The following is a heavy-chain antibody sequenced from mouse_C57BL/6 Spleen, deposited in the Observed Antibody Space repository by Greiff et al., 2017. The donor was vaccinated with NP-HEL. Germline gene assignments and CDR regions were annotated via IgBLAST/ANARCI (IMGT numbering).Heavy chain of an antibody. J-gene: IGHJ4*01. D-gene: IGHD1-1*01. CDR3: AKSTYYGSSPYYYAMDY. CDR2: ISSGSSTI. V-gene: IGHV5-17*01. CDR1: GFTFSDYG. Sequence: VQLKESGGGLVKPGGSLKLSCAASGFTFSDYGMHWVRQAPEKGLEWVAYISSGSSTIYYADTVKGRFTISRDNAKNTLFLQMTSLRSEDTAMYYCAKSTYYGSSPYYYAMDYWGQGTSVTVSS.